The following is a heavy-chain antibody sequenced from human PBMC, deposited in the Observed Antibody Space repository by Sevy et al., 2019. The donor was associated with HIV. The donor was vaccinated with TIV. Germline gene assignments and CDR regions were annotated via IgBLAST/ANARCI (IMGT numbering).Heavy chain of an antibody. V-gene: IGHV1-18*01. Sequence: ASVKVSCKASGYTFTSYGISWVRQAPGQGLEWMGWISAYNGNTNYAQKLQGRVTMTTDTSTSTAYMELRSLRSDDTAVYYCAREGAGATKDYYYGMDVWGQGTTVTVSS. CDR2: ISAYNGNT. D-gene: IGHD1-26*01. CDR1: GYTFTSYG. CDR3: AREGAGATKDYYYGMDV. J-gene: IGHJ6*02.